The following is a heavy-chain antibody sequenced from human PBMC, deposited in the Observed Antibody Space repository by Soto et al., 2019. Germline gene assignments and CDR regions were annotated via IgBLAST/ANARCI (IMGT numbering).Heavy chain of an antibody. J-gene: IGHJ4*02. Sequence: QVQLVESGGGVVQPGRSLRLSCAASGFTFSSYGMHWVRQAPGKGLEWVAVISYDGSNKYYADSVKGRFTISRDNSKNTLYLQMNSLRAEDTAVYYCAKGDSSGWYYFDYRGQGTLVTVSS. V-gene: IGHV3-30*18. CDR3: AKGDSSGWYYFDY. D-gene: IGHD6-19*01. CDR1: GFTFSSYG. CDR2: ISYDGSNK.